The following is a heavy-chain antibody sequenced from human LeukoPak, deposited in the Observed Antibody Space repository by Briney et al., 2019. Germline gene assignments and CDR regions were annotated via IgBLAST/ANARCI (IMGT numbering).Heavy chain of an antibody. CDR2: IYYSGST. D-gene: IGHD3-10*01. Sequence: SETLSLTCTVSGGSISSSCYYWGWIRQPPGKGLEWIGSIYYSGSTYYNPSLKSRVTISVDTSKNQFSLTLSSVTAADTAVYYCARLGGPDAFDIWGQGTMVTVSS. CDR3: ARLGGPDAFDI. J-gene: IGHJ3*02. V-gene: IGHV4-39*01. CDR1: GGSISSSCYY.